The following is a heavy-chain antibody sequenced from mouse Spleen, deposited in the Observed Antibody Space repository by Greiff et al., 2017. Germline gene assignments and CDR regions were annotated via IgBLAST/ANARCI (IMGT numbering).Heavy chain of an antibody. CDR1: GYSFTSYY. Sequence: VQLQQSGPELVKPGASVKISCKASGYSFTSYYIHWVKQRPGQGLEWIGWLYPGSGNTKYTEKFNGKATLTADTSSSTSYMQLSSLTSEYSAVYYFARDSSGLAWFAYWGQGTLVTVSA. J-gene: IGHJ3*01. V-gene: IGHV1-66*01. CDR2: LYPGSGNT. D-gene: IGHD3-2*02. CDR3: ARDSSGLAWFAY.